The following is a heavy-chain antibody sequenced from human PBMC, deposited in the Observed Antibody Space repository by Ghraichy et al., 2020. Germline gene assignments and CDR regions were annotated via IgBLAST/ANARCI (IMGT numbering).Heavy chain of an antibody. V-gene: IGHV4-39*01. J-gene: IGHJ6*02. CDR3: ARIGEWGYYYYGMDV. CDR1: GGSISSSSYY. CDR2: IYYSGST. Sequence: SETLSLTCTVSGGSISSSSYYWGWIRQPPGKGLEWIGSIYYSGSTYYNPSLKSRVTISVDTSKNQFSLKLSSVTAAATAVYYCARIGEWGYYYYGMDVWGQGTTVTVSS. D-gene: IGHD3-16*01.